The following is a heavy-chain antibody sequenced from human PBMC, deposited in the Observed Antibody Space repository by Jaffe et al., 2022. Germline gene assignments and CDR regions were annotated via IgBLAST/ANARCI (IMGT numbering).Heavy chain of an antibody. CDR2: IYHSGST. Sequence: QVQLQESGPGLVKPSETLSLTCAVSGYSISSGYYWGWIRQPPGKGLEWIGSIYHSGSTYYNPSLKSRVTISVDTSKNQFSLKLSSVTAADTAVYYCVRDMITFGGVIVNTIYWGQGTLVTVSS. CDR1: GYSISSGYY. V-gene: IGHV4-38-2*01. D-gene: IGHD3-16*02. J-gene: IGHJ4*02. CDR3: VRDMITFGGVIVNTIY.